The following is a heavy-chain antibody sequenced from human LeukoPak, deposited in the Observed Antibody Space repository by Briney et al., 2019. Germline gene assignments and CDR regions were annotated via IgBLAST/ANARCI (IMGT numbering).Heavy chain of an antibody. CDR1: GYTLTELS. D-gene: IGHD1-26*01. V-gene: IGHV1-24*01. CDR2: FYPEDGET. J-gene: IGHJ4*02. Sequence: ASVKVSCKVSGYTLTELSMHWVRHPPGKGLEWMGGFYPEDGETIYSQKFQGRVTMTEDTSTDTAYMELSSLRSEDTAVYYCATEPLSGSYRGYYFDYWGQGTLVTVSS. CDR3: ATEPLSGSYRGYYFDY.